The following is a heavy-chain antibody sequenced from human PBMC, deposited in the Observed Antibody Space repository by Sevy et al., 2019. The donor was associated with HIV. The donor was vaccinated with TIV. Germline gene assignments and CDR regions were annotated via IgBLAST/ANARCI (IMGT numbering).Heavy chain of an antibody. J-gene: IGHJ5*02. CDR1: GFTFSSYS. CDR2: ISSSSTI. CDR3: ARGRGWFYDIFWFGP. D-gene: IGHD3-9*01. V-gene: IGHV3-48*02. Sequence: GGSLRLSCAASGFTFSSYSMNWVRQAPGKGLEWVSYISSSSTIYYADSVKGRFTISRDNAKNSLYLQMNSLSDEDTAVYYCARGRGWFYDIFWFGPWGQGTLVTDSS.